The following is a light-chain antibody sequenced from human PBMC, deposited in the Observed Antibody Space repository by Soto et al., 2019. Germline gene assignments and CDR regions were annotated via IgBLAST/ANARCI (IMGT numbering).Light chain of an antibody. CDR2: ANN. J-gene: IGLJ3*02. V-gene: IGLV1-44*01. CDR3: AAWDDSLKGWV. Sequence: QSALTQPPSASGTPGQRVTISCSGSSSNIGSENVNWYQQVPGTAPKLLIYANNQRPSGVPDRFSVSKSGTSASLAIGGLQSEDEADYYCAAWDDSLKGWVFGEGTKLTVL. CDR1: SSNIGSEN.